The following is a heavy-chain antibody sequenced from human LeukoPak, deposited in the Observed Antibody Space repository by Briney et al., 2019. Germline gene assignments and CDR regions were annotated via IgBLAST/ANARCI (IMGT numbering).Heavy chain of an antibody. CDR3: ARESRRIAAAGPSYYMDV. CDR2: IYYSGST. J-gene: IGHJ6*03. D-gene: IGHD6-13*01. V-gene: IGHV4-39*07. CDR1: GGSISSSNYY. Sequence: SETLSLTCTVSGGSISSSNYYWGWIRQPPGKGLEWIGGIYYSGSTYYNPSLKSRVTISVDTSKNQFSLMLNSVTAADTAVYYCARESRRIAAAGPSYYMDVWGRGTTVTVSS.